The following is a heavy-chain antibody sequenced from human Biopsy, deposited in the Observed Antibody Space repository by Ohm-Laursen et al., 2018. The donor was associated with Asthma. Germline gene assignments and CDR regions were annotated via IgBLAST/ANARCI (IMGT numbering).Heavy chain of an antibody. CDR1: GGSINNFY. Sequence: SDTLSLTCTVSGGSINNFYWSGIRQPPGKGLESIGHVYYSGSTNYNPSLKSRVTISIDASKNQFSLKLTSVTAADTAVYYCARGVDRVTGLLDHFDSWGQVTLVTVSS. J-gene: IGHJ4*02. D-gene: IGHD2-21*02. CDR3: ARGVDRVTGLLDHFDS. V-gene: IGHV4-59*07. CDR2: VYYSGST.